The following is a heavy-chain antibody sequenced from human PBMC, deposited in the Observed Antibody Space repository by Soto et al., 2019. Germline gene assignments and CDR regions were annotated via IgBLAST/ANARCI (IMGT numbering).Heavy chain of an antibody. D-gene: IGHD3-3*01. V-gene: IGHV1-18*01. CDR3: AREKYDFWSGLSPNYYYYGMDV. CDR1: GYTFTSYG. CDR2: ISAYNGNT. Sequence: GASVKVSCKASGYTFTSYGISWVRQAPGQGLEWMGWISAYNGNTNYAQKLQGRVTMTTDTSTSTAYMELRSLRSDDTAVYYCAREKYDFWSGLSPNYYYYGMDVWGQGTTVTVSS. J-gene: IGHJ6*02.